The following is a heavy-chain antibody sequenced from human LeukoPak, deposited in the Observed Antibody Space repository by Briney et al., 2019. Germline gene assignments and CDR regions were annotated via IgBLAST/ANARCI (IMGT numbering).Heavy chain of an antibody. CDR1: GGSFSGYY. CDR2: INHSGST. V-gene: IGHV4-34*01. CDR3: ARGDSGYDLRVFFDY. Sequence: SETLSLTCAVYGGSFSGYYWSWIRQPPGKGLEWIGEINHSGSTNYNPSLKSRVTISLDTSKNQFSLKLSSVTAANTAVYYCARGDSGYDLRVFFDYWGQGTLVTVSS. J-gene: IGHJ4*02. D-gene: IGHD5-12*01.